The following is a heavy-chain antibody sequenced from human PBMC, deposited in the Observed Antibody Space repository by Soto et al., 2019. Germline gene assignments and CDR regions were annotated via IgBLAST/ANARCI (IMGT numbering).Heavy chain of an antibody. D-gene: IGHD1-26*01. Sequence: QVQLVESGGGVVQPGRSLRLSCEASGFTFRSYAMHWVRQAPGKGLEWVALISFDGSKKQYADSVQGQFTISRDNSKSTWLLRMNSLAIQDSAVYYWARSGSSFPFDHCWQGTLVRVSS. V-gene: IGHV3-30*04. CDR3: ARSGSSFPFDH. CDR2: ISFDGSKK. J-gene: IGHJ4*02. CDR1: GFTFRSYA.